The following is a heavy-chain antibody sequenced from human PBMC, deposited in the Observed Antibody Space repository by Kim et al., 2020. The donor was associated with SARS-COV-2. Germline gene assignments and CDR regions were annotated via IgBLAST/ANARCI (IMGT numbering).Heavy chain of an antibody. J-gene: IGHJ5*02. V-gene: IGHV1-8*01. D-gene: IGHD3-10*01. Sequence: ASVKVSCKASGYTFTSYDINWVRQATGQGLEWMGWMNPNSGNTGYAQKFQGRVTMTRNTSISTAYMELSSLRSEDTAVYYCATLLWFGDPRGENWFDPWGQGTLVTVSS. CDR1: GYTFTSYD. CDR3: ATLLWFGDPRGENWFDP. CDR2: MNPNSGNT.